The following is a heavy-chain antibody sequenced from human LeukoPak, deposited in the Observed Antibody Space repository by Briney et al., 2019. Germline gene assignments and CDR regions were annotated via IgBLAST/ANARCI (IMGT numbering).Heavy chain of an antibody. CDR1: GCSISSSIYY. V-gene: IGHV4-39*01. D-gene: IGHD2-15*01. J-gene: IGHJ6*02. CDR3: ARQALGVVAATDQQYYYYYGMDV. Sequence: SETLSLTGTVSGCSISSSIYYWGWIRQPPGKGLEWFGSIYYSGSTYYNPSLKSRVTISVYTSKNQFSLKLSSVTAADTAVYYCARQALGVVAATDQQYYYYYGMDVWGQGTTVTVSS. CDR2: IYYSGST.